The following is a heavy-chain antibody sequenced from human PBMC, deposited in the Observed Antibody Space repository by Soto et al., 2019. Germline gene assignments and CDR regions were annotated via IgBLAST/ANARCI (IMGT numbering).Heavy chain of an antibody. CDR2: ISGSGGST. Sequence: GGSLRLSCAASGFTFSSYAMSWVRQAPGKGLEWVSAISGSGGSTYYADSVKGRFTISRDNSKNTLYLQMNSLRAEDTAVYYCAKVHCSGGRCYGVPMDVWGKGTTVTVSS. D-gene: IGHD2-15*01. CDR3: AKVHCSGGRCYGVPMDV. J-gene: IGHJ6*03. V-gene: IGHV3-23*01. CDR1: GFTFSSYA.